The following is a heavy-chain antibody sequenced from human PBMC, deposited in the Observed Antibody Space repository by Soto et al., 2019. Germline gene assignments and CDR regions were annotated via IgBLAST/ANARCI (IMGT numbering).Heavy chain of an antibody. V-gene: IGHV3-30-3*01. Sequence: AGGSLRLSCAASGFTFSSYAMHWVRQAPGKGLEWVAVISYDGSSEYYADSVKGRFTISRDNSKNTLYLQMNSLRAEDTAVYYCARVSSGWTYADYYGIDVWGQGTTVTVSS. J-gene: IGHJ6*02. D-gene: IGHD6-19*01. CDR3: ARVSSGWTYADYYGIDV. CDR1: GFTFSSYA. CDR2: ISYDGSSE.